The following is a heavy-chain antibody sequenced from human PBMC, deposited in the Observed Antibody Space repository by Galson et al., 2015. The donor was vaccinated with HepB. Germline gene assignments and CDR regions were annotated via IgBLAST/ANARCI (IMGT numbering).Heavy chain of an antibody. CDR2: ISWNSGSI. CDR3: ASSTTPLHGMDV. V-gene: IGHV3-9*01. D-gene: IGHD1-26*01. J-gene: IGHJ6*02. Sequence: SLRLSCAASGFTFDDYAMHWVRHAPGKGLEWVSGISWNSGSIGYADSVKGRFTISRDNAKNSLYLQMNSLRAEDTALYYCASSTTPLHGMDVWGQGTTVTVSS. CDR1: GFTFDDYA.